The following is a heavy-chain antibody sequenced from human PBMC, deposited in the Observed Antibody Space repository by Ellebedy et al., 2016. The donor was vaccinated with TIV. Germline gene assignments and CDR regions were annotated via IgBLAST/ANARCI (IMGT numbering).Heavy chain of an antibody. D-gene: IGHD5-12*01. Sequence: ASVKVSCKASGGTFSSYAISWVRQAPGQGLEWMGGFDPEDGETIYAQKFQGRVTMTEDTSTDTAYMELSSLRSEDTAVYYCARDGSGYVCLDYWGQGTLVTVSS. CDR3: ARDGSGYVCLDY. V-gene: IGHV1-24*01. CDR1: GGTFSSYA. J-gene: IGHJ4*02. CDR2: FDPEDGET.